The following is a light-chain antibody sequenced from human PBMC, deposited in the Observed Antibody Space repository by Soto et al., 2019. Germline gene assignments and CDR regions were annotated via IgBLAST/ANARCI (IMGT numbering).Light chain of an antibody. CDR3: YSSRSSRTNFYV. CDR1: SSDIGGSNY. V-gene: IGLV2-14*03. J-gene: IGLJ1*01. Sequence: QSALTQPASVSGSPGQSITISCAGTSSDIGGSNYDSWYQQHPGKDPKLMMYGVSKRPSGVSTRFSGSKSGNTASLTISGLQAEDEAEYFYYSSRSSRTNFYVFGTGTKVTVL. CDR2: GVS.